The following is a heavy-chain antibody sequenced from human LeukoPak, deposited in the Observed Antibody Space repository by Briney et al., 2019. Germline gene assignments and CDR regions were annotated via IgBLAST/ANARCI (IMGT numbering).Heavy chain of an antibody. D-gene: IGHD3/OR15-3a*01. Sequence: GGSLRLSCAASGFTFSSYWMSWVRQAPGKELEWVAIIKPDGSESYCVDSVEGRFTVSRDNTKNSLYLQMNSLRDEDTAVYYCARALSASSEADLWDYWGQGTLVTVSS. V-gene: IGHV3-7*01. J-gene: IGHJ4*02. CDR1: GFTFSSYW. CDR2: IKPDGSES. CDR3: ARALSASSEADLWDY.